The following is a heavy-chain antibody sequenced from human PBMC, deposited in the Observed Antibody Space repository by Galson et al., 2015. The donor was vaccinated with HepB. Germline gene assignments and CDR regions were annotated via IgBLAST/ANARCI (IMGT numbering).Heavy chain of an antibody. CDR2: ISYDGSNK. J-gene: IGHJ4*02. CDR1: GFTFSSYG. CDR3: AKDRAWQPDY. V-gene: IGHV3-30*18. Sequence: SLRLSCAASGFTFSSYGMHWVRQAPGKGLEWVAVISYDGSNKYYADSVKGRFTISRDNSKNTLYLQINSLRAEDTAVYYCAKDRAWQPDYWGQGTLVTVSS. D-gene: IGHD3-10*01.